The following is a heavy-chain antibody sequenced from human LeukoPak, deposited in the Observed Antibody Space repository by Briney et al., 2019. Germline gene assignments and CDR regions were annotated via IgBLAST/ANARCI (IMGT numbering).Heavy chain of an antibody. Sequence: SETLSLTCTVSGGSISTYYWSWIRQPAGKDLEWIGHIYSSGSTNYNPSLKSRVTMSVDTSKNQSSLKLNSVTAADTAVYYCARGYGSGSNWFDPWGQGTLVIVSS. V-gene: IGHV4-4*07. CDR2: IYSSGST. D-gene: IGHD3-10*01. J-gene: IGHJ5*02. CDR3: ARGYGSGSNWFDP. CDR1: GGSISTYY.